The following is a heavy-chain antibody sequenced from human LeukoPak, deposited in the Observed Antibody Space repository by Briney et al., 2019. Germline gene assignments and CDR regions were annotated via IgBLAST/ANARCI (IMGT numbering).Heavy chain of an antibody. CDR3: ASWLSTVHTPYFDP. Sequence: SETLSLTCAVYGGSFSGYYWSWIRQPPGKGLEWIGEINHSGSTNYNPSLKSRVTISVDTSKNQFSLKLSSVTAADTAVYYCASWLSTVHTPYFDPWGQGTLVTVSS. CDR2: INHSGST. J-gene: IGHJ5*02. D-gene: IGHD4-17*01. CDR1: GGSFSGYY. V-gene: IGHV4-34*01.